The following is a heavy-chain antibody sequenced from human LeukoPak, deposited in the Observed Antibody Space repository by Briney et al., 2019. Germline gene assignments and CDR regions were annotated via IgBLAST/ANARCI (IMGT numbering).Heavy chain of an antibody. CDR2: IYHSGGT. V-gene: IGHV4-30-2*01. Sequence: SETLSLTCAVSGGSISSGGYSWSWIRQPPGKGLEWIGYIYHSGGTYYNPSLKSRVTISVDRSKNQFSLKLSSVTAADTAVYYCPRRSSFLGSGLDYGARGTLVPVS. CDR1: GGSISSGGYS. D-gene: IGHD3-16*01. J-gene: IGHJ4*02. CDR3: PRRSSFLGSGLDY.